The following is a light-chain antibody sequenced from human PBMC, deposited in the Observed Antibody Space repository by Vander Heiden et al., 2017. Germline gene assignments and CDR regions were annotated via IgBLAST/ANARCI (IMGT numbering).Light chain of an antibody. CDR3: QQYNTWPPST. CDR1: QSVSSN. J-gene: IGKJ2*01. CDR2: GAS. Sequence: EIVMTQSPATLSVSPGERATLSCRASQSVSSNLAWYQQKPGQAPRLLIYGASTRDTGIPARFSGSGYGTEFTLTISSRQSEDFAVYYCQQYNTWPPSTFGQGTKLEIK. V-gene: IGKV3-15*01.